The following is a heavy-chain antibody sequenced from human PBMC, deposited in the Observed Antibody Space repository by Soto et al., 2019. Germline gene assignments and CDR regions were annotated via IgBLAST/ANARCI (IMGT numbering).Heavy chain of an antibody. J-gene: IGHJ4*02. CDR3: AREEQREYYFDY. Sequence: SGGSLRLSCAASGFTFSSYAMHWVRQAPGKGLEWVAVISYDGSNKYYADSVKGRFTISRDNSKNTLYLQMNSLRAEDTAVYYCAREEQREYYFDYWGQGTLVTVSS. CDR2: ISYDGSNK. CDR1: GFTFSSYA. D-gene: IGHD6-25*01. V-gene: IGHV3-30-3*01.